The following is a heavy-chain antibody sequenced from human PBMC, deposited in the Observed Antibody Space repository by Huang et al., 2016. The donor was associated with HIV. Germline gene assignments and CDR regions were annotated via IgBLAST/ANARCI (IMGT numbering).Heavy chain of an antibody. Sequence: QVHLRESGPGLVKPSETLSLSCSVSGDSMNSSYWNWVRQPPGKGLEWIGHGSVNRNTKYNPALRSRVTISVDTSKKQFYLKLNSVTAGDTAVYYCARRGVAAKHFDFWGQGIVVTVSS. CDR1: GDSMNSSY. D-gene: IGHD3-10*01. CDR3: ARRGVAAKHFDF. CDR2: GSVNRNT. J-gene: IGHJ4*02. V-gene: IGHV4-59*13.